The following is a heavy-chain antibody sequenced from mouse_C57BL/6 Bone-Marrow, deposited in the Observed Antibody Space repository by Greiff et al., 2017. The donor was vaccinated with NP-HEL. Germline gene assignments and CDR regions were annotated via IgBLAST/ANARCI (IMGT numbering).Heavy chain of an antibody. CDR2: IDPSDSYT. V-gene: IGHV1-59*01. D-gene: IGHD2-5*01. Sequence: QVQLQQPGAELVRPGTSVKLSCKASGYTFTSYWMHWVKQRPGQGLEWIGVIDPSDSYTNSNQKFKGKATLTVATSSSTAYMQLSSLTSEDAAVYYCATYYSNYPLDDWGQGTTLTVSS. CDR1: GYTFTSYW. J-gene: IGHJ2*01. CDR3: ATYYSNYPLDD.